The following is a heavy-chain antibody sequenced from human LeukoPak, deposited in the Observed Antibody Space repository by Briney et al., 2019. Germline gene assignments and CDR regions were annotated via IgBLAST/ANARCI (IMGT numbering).Heavy chain of an antibody. D-gene: IGHD6-13*01. J-gene: IGHJ5*02. CDR2: IYYSGST. CDR3: ARVRPPVGAAGRWFDP. CDR1: GGSISSYY. V-gene: IGHV4-59*01. Sequence: PSETLSLTCTVSGGSISSYYWSWIRQPPGKGLEWIGYIYYSGSTNYNPSLKSRVTISVDTSKNQFSLKLSSVTAADTAVYYCARVRPPVGAAGRWFDPWGQGTLVTVSS.